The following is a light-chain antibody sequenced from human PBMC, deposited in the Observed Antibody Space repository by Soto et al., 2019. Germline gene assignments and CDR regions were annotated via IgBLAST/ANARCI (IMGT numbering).Light chain of an antibody. CDR1: SSDVGSYNL. CDR2: EGS. CDR3: CSYAGSSTWV. Sequence: VLTQPASVSGSPGQSITISCTGTSSDVGSYNLVSWYQQHPGKAPKLMIYEGSKRPSGVSNRFSGSKSGNTASLTISGLQAEDEADYYCCSYAGSSTWVFGTGTKVTVL. V-gene: IGLV2-23*01. J-gene: IGLJ1*01.